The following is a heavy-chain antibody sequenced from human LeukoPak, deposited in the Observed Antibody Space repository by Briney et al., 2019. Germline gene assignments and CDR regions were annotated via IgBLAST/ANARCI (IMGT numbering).Heavy chain of an antibody. V-gene: IGHV4-59*08. D-gene: IGHD6-13*01. CDR2: ISYSGNT. J-gene: IGHJ6*02. CDR3: ATYTIAAGGYYYYGMDV. Sequence: SETLSLTCTVSGGSISSYYWNWIRQPPGKGLEWIGYISYSGNTNYNPSLKSRVTISVDTSKNQFSLKLSSVTAAVTAVYFCATYTIAAGGYYYYGMDVWGQGTTVTVSS. CDR1: GGSISSYY.